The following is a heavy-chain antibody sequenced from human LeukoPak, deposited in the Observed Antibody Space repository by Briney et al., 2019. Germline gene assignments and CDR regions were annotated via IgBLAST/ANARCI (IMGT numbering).Heavy chain of an antibody. CDR1: GFIFSNYG. V-gene: IGHV3-11*06. CDR2: ISRNSYT. D-gene: IGHD6-13*01. CDR3: ARMGIAAVGAYYFDY. J-gene: IGHJ4*02. Sequence: GGSLRLSCAASGFIFSNYGMHWIRQAPGKGLEWVSYISRNSYTNYADSVKGRFTISRDNAKNSLYLQMASLRAEDTAVYYCARMGIAAVGAYYFDYWGQGTLVAVSS.